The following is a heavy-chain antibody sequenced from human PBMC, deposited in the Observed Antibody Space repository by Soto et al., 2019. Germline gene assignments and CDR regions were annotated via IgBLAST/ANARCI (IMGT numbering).Heavy chain of an antibody. CDR2: IYTSGST. Sequence: QVQLQESGPGLVKPSETLSLTCTVSGGSISSYYWCWVRQPAGKGLEWMGRIYTSGSTNYNPSLKSRVTMSVNTSKNQFTLKLSSVTAADTAVYYCARSRRPGGAFDIWGQGTMVTVSS. CDR3: ARSRRPGGAFDI. D-gene: IGHD3-10*01. CDR1: GGSISSYY. J-gene: IGHJ3*02. V-gene: IGHV4-4*07.